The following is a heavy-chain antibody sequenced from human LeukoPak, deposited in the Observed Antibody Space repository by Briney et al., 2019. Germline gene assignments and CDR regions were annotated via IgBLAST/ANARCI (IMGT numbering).Heavy chain of an antibody. Sequence: GGSLRLSCAASGFTFANYAMGWVRQPPGKGLEWVSSLSGSSGTTYYADSVKGRFTISRDNSKNTLYLQMNSLRVEDAAVYYCVNSKGNYGDFIFESWGQGTLVTVSS. CDR1: GFTFANYA. D-gene: IGHD4-17*01. J-gene: IGHJ4*02. V-gene: IGHV3-23*01. CDR2: LSGSSGTT. CDR3: VNSKGNYGDFIFES.